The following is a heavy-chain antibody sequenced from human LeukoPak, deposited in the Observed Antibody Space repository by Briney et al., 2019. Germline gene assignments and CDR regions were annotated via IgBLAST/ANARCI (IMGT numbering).Heavy chain of an antibody. D-gene: IGHD4-17*01. V-gene: IGHV3-23*01. CDR1: EFSVGSNY. J-gene: IGHJ4*02. Sequence: PGGSLRLSCAASEFSVGSNYMTWVRQAPGQGLEWVSTISGSGGSTYYADSVKGRFTISRDNSKNTLYLQMNSLRADDTAVYYCAKSNGDYDRYYFDYWGQGTLVTVSS. CDR2: ISGSGGST. CDR3: AKSNGDYDRYYFDY.